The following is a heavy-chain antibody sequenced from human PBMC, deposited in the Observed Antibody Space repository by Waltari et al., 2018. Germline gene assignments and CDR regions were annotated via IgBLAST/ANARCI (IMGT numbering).Heavy chain of an antibody. Sequence: EVQLVESGGGLVKPGGSLRLSCAASGFTFSSYSMNLVRQAPGKGLEWVSAISSSSSYIYYADSVKGRFTISRDNAKNSLYLQMNSLRAEDTAVYYCARSGLIAAAVTWGQGTLVTVSS. CDR3: ARSGLIAAAVT. J-gene: IGHJ4*02. D-gene: IGHD6-13*01. V-gene: IGHV3-21*01. CDR2: ISSSSSYI. CDR1: GFTFSSYS.